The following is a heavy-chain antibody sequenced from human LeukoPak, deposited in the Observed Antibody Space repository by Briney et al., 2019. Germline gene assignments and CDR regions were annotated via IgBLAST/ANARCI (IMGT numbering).Heavy chain of an antibody. D-gene: IGHD2-2*01. J-gene: IGHJ6*03. CDR2: IIPIFGTA. Sequence: SVKVSCKASGGTFSSYAISWVRQAPGQGLGWMGGIIPIFGTANYAQKFQGRVTITADESMSTAYMELSSLRSEDTAVYYCARTPIVVVPAARADYYYYMDVWGKGTTVTVSS. CDR1: GGTFSSYA. V-gene: IGHV1-69*13. CDR3: ARTPIVVVPAARADYYYYMDV.